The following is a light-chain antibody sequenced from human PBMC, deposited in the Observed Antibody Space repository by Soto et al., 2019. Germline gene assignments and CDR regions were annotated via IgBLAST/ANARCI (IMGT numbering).Light chain of an antibody. CDR3: SSYTSSSTLDYV. J-gene: IGLJ1*01. CDR1: SSDIGGYNY. CDR2: EVT. Sequence: QSVLTQPASVSGSPGQSITISCTGTSSDIGGYNYVSWYQHHPGKAPKLMIYEVTNRPSGVSSRFSGSKSGNRASLTISGLLAEDEADYYCSSYTSSSTLDYVFGTWTKVTVL. V-gene: IGLV2-14*01.